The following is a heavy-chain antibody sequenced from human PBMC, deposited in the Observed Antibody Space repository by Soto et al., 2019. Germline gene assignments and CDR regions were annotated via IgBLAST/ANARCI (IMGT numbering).Heavy chain of an antibody. CDR2: IVVGSGNT. Sequence: SVKVSCMPSAFTFTSSVVQWVRQARWQRLERKRWIVVGSGNTNYAQKFQERVTITRELSTSTAFMELSSLRSEDTAVFYCAAEAHDSSDYYYYYYGMDVWGHGTTVTVS. CDR3: AAEAHDSSDYYYYYYGMDV. D-gene: IGHD3-22*01. CDR1: AFTFTSSV. J-gene: IGHJ6*02. V-gene: IGHV1-58*01.